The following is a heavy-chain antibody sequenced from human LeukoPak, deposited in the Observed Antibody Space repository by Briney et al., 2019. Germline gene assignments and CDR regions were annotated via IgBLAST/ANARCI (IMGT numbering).Heavy chain of an antibody. CDR2: INPSGGST. V-gene: IGHV1-46*01. Sequence: ASVKVSCKASGYTFTSYYMHWVRQAPGQGLEWMGIINPSGGSTSYAQKFQGRVTITADESTSTAYMELSSLRSEDTAVYYCARVESIVGAPFDYWGQGTLVTVSS. CDR1: GYTFTSYY. J-gene: IGHJ4*02. D-gene: IGHD1-26*01. CDR3: ARVESIVGAPFDY.